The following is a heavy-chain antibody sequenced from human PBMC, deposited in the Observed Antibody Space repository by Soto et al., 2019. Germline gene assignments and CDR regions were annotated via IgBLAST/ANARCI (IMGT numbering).Heavy chain of an antibody. CDR3: ARITIFGLVIKIPYYYYGMDV. CDR2: IIPIFGTA. CDR1: GGTFSSYA. Sequence: QVQLVQSGAEVKKPGSSVKVSCKASGGTFSSYAISWVRQAPGQGLEWMGGIIPIFGTANYAQKFQGRVTITADESTSTSYMELSSLRSEDTAVYYCARITIFGLVIKIPYYYYGMDVWGQGTTVTVSS. D-gene: IGHD3-3*01. V-gene: IGHV1-69*01. J-gene: IGHJ6*02.